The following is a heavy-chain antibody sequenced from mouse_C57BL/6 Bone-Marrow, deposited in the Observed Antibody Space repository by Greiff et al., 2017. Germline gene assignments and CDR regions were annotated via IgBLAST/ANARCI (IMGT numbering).Heavy chain of an antibody. CDR2: INPNYGTT. D-gene: IGHD2-4*01. CDR3: ARGYDYDYAMDY. V-gene: IGHV1-39*01. Sequence: VQLQQSGPELVKPGASVKISCKASGYSFTDYNMNWVKQSNGKSLEWIGVINPNYGTTSYNQKFKGKATLTVDQSSSTAYMQLNSLTSNDSAVYCGARGYDYDYAMDYWGQGTSGTVSS. CDR1: GYSFTDYN. J-gene: IGHJ4*01.